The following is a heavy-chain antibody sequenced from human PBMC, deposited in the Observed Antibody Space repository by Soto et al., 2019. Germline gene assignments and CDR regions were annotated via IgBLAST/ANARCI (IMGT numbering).Heavy chain of an antibody. CDR1: GFSLSTSGVG. J-gene: IGHJ6*02. CDR3: AHRASSSSLYGMDV. Sequence: QITLKESGPTLVKPTQTLTLTCTFSGFSLSTSGVGVGWIRQPPGKALEWLALIYWNDDKRYSPSLKSRLTITKEPLQNQVVLTMTNMDPVDTATYYCAHRASSSSLYGMDVWGQGTTVTVSS. CDR2: IYWNDDK. D-gene: IGHD6-6*01. V-gene: IGHV2-5*01.